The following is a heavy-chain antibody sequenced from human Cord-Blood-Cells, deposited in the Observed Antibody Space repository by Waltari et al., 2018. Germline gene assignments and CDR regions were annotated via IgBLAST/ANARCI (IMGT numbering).Heavy chain of an antibody. CDR3: AREVASVGAFDY. CDR2: ISYDGSNK. J-gene: IGHJ4*02. D-gene: IGHD3-16*01. V-gene: IGHV3-30*04. Sequence: QVQLVESGGGVVQPGRSLRLSCAASGFTFSSYAMHWVPQAPGKGLEWVAVISYDGSNKYYADSVKGRFTISRDNSKNTLYLQMNSLRAEDTAVYYCAREVASVGAFDYWGQGTLVTVSS. CDR1: GFTFSSYA.